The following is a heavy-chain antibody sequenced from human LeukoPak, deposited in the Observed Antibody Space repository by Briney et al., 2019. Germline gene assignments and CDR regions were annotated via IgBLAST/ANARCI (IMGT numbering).Heavy chain of an antibody. CDR1: GGSIYNYY. Sequence: AETLSLTCTVSGGSIYNYYWSWIRQPAGKGLEWIGRIYTSGSTDYSPSLKSRVTLSLDTSKNQFSLNLYSVTAADTAVYFCARESKTYDGSGYYHDSWGQGTLVTVSS. J-gene: IGHJ4*02. CDR3: ARESKTYDGSGYYHDS. CDR2: IYTSGST. D-gene: IGHD3-22*01. V-gene: IGHV4-4*07.